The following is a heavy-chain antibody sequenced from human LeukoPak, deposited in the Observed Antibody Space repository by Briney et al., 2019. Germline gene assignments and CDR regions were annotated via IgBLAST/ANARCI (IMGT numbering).Heavy chain of an antibody. Sequence: SETLSLTCTVSGGSISSYYWSWIRQPAGKGLEWIGSIYYSGSTYYNPSLKSRVTISVDTSKNQFSLKLSSVTAADTAVYYCARPMVRAGFDPWGQGTLVTVSS. CDR3: ARPMVRAGFDP. J-gene: IGHJ5*02. CDR2: IYYSGST. D-gene: IGHD3-10*01. V-gene: IGHV4-59*05. CDR1: GGSISSYY.